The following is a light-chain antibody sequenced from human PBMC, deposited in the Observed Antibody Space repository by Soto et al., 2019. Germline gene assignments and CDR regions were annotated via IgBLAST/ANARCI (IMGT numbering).Light chain of an antibody. CDR2: DAS. CDR3: QQYKSYRT. Sequence: DIQMTQSPSTLPASVGDRVTITCRASQSISSWLAWYQQKPGKAPKLLIYDASSLESGVPSRFSGSGSETEFTLTISSLQPDDFATYYCQQYKSYRTFGQGTKVHIK. J-gene: IGKJ1*01. CDR1: QSISSW. V-gene: IGKV1-5*01.